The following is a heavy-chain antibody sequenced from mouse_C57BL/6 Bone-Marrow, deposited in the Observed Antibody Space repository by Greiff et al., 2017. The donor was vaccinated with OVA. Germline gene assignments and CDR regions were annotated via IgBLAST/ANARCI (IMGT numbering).Heavy chain of an antibody. CDR3: TRSPLTYFDV. V-gene: IGHV1-15*01. CDR2: IDPETGGT. CDR1: GYTFTDYE. Sequence: VQLQQSGAELVRPGASVTLSCKASGYTFTDYEMHWVKQTPVHGLEWIGAIDPETGGTAYNQKFKGKAILTADKSSSTAYMELRSLTSEDSAVYYCTRSPLTYFDVWGTGTTVTVSS. J-gene: IGHJ1*03.